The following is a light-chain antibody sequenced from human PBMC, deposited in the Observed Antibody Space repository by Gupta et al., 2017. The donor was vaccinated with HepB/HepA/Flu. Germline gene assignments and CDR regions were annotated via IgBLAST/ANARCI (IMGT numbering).Light chain of an antibody. CDR3: SSYTSSSTVV. CDR1: SSDVGSYNR. Sequence: QSALTHPPSVSGSPGQSATISCTGTSSDVGSYNRVSWYQQPPGTAPKLMIYEVSNRPSGVPDRFSGSKSGNTASLTISGLQAEDEADYYCSSYTSSSTVVFGGGTKLTVL. CDR2: EVS. J-gene: IGLJ2*01. V-gene: IGLV2-18*02.